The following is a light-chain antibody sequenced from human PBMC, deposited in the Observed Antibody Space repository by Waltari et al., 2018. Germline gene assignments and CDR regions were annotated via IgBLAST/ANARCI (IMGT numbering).Light chain of an antibody. CDR1: SSNIGHKT. J-gene: IGLJ1*01. Sequence: QSVLTQPPSASGNPGPSILIPCPGSSSNIGHKTVTWYRQVPGTAPKLLIYGTRERPSGVSNRLSGSKSGTSASLAISALQPEDEADYYCAAWDDSLNGPVFGTGTKVTVL. CDR3: AAWDDSLNGPV. V-gene: IGLV1-44*01. CDR2: GTR.